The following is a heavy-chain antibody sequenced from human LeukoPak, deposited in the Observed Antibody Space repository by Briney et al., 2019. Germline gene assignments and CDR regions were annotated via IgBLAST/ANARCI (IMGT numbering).Heavy chain of an antibody. J-gene: IGHJ6*03. Sequence: PGGSLRLSCAASGFTFSSYGMHWVRQAPGKGLKWVAFIRYDGSNKYCADSVKGRFTISRDNSKNTLYLQMNSLRADDTAMYYCAKLYCGGDCYSLYYYYYMDVWGKGTTVTVSS. CDR3: AKLYCGGDCYSLYYYYYMDV. D-gene: IGHD2-21*02. CDR1: GFTFSSYG. CDR2: IRYDGSNK. V-gene: IGHV3-30*02.